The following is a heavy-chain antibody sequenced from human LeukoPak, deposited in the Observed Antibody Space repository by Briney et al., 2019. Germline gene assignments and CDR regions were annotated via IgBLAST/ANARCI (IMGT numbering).Heavy chain of an antibody. D-gene: IGHD6-13*01. CDR2: INPNTGGT. Sequence: ASVKLSCKTSGYTFTVHFMYWMRHAPGQGLERMGWINPNTGGTNYAQKFQGRVTMTSDTSSTTAYMELTRLTSDDTAVYYCARGGVPGQQLDYWGPGTLVTVSS. CDR3: ARGGVPGQQLDY. CDR1: GYTFTVHF. V-gene: IGHV1-2*02. J-gene: IGHJ4*02.